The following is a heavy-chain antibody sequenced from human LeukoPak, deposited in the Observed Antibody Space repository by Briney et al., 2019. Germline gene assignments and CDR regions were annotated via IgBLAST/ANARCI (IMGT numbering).Heavy chain of an antibody. CDR3: VTAMVRGEYYYYGMDV. D-gene: IGHD5-18*01. J-gene: IGHJ6*02. CDR2: IIPIFGIA. V-gene: IGHV1-69*04. CDR1: GGTFSSYA. Sequence: SVKVSCKASGGTFSSYAISWVRQAPGQGLEWMGRIIPIFGIANYAQRFQGRVTITADKSTSTAYMELSSLRSEDTAVYYCVTAMVRGEYYYYGMDVWGQGTTVTVSS.